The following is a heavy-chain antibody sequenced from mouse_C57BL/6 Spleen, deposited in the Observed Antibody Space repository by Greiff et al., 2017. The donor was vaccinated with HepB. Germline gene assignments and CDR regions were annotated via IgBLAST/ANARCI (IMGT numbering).Heavy chain of an antibody. CDR1: GFSLSTSGMG. CDR2: IYWDDDK. V-gene: IGHV8-12*01. J-gene: IGHJ3*01. Sequence: QVTLKVCGPGILQSSQPLSLTCSFSGFSLSTSGMGVSWIRQPSGKGLEWLAHIYWDDDKRYNPSLKSRLTISKDTSRNQVFLKITSVDTADTATYYCARSDYYGSSYVAWFAYWGQGTLVTVSA. D-gene: IGHD1-1*01. CDR3: ARSDYYGSSYVAWFAY.